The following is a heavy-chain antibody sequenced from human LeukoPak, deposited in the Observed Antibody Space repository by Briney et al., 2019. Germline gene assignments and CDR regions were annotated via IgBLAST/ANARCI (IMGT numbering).Heavy chain of an antibody. D-gene: IGHD6-6*01. CDR3: ARDVGTSSNWYDP. V-gene: IGHV3-11*04. J-gene: IGHJ5*02. CDR1: GFTFSDYY. Sequence: GGSLRLSCAASGFTFSDYYMRWIRQAPGKGLEWVSYISTGGSTIYYADSVRGRFTISRDNTKNSLFLQMNSLRVEDTAIYYCARDVGTSSNWYDPWGQGTLVTVSS. CDR2: ISTGGSTI.